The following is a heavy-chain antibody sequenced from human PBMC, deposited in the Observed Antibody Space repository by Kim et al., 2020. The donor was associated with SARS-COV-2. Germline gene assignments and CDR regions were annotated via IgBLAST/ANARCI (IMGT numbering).Heavy chain of an antibody. Sequence: GSTNYNPSLKSRVTISVDTSKNQFSLKLSSVTAADTAVYYCALGTATFDYWGQGTLVTVSS. D-gene: IGHD1-1*01. CDR2: GST. V-gene: IGHV4-34*01. J-gene: IGHJ4*02. CDR3: ALGTATFDY.